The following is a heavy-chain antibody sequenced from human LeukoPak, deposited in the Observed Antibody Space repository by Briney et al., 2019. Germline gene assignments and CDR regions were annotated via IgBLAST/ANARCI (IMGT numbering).Heavy chain of an antibody. CDR1: GFTFDDYA. V-gene: IGHV3-9*01. J-gene: IGHJ4*02. Sequence: GGSLRLSCAASGFTFDDYAMHWVRHAPGKGLEWVSGISWNSGSIGYADSVKGRFTISRDNAKNSLYLQMNSLRAEDTALYYCAKDLSATVVTPFDYWGQGTLVTVSS. D-gene: IGHD4-23*01. CDR2: ISWNSGSI. CDR3: AKDLSATVVTPFDY.